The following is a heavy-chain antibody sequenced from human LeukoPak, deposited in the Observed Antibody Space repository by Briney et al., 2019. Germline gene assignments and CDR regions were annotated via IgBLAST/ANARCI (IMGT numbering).Heavy chain of an antibody. J-gene: IGHJ4*02. CDR1: GFTFSSFA. D-gene: IGHD2-15*01. CDR3: ARSGVTVYCSGGSCPTKN. CDR2: ISYDGSNK. Sequence: PGRSLRLSCAASGFTFSSFAMRWVRQAPGKGLEWEAVISYDGSNKYYADSVKGRFTISRDNSKNTLYLQMNSLRAEDTAVYYCARSGVTVYCSGGSCPTKNWGQGTLVTVSS. V-gene: IGHV3-30*01.